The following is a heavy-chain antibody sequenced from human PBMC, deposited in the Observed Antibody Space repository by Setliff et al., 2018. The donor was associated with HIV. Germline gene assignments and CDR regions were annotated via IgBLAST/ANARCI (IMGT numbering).Heavy chain of an antibody. V-gene: IGHV4-39*01. J-gene: IGHJ4*02. CDR2: MSYTGTT. CDR1: GGSISSSSYY. Sequence: SETLSLTCSVSGGSISSSSYYWGWIRQPPGKGLDWIGSMSYTGTTYDNPSLKSRVTISVDTSKNQFSLKLTSVTAADAAVYFCAMGSGGHPFDYWGQGSLVTVSS. CDR3: AMGSGGHPFDY. D-gene: IGHD2-15*01.